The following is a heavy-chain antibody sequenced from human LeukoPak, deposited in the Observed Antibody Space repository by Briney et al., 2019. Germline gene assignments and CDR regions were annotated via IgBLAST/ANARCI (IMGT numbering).Heavy chain of an antibody. Sequence: ASVKVSCKAFGHTFTSNYMHWVRQAPGQGPEWMGVISPSGGSTTYAQKFQGRVTLTRDMSTSTDYLELSSLRSEDTAVYYCARDKGYCSGGSCWGAWFDPWGQGTLVTVSS. CDR2: ISPSGGST. CDR3: ARDKGYCSGGSCWGAWFDP. D-gene: IGHD2-15*01. CDR1: GHTFTSNY. V-gene: IGHV1-46*01. J-gene: IGHJ5*02.